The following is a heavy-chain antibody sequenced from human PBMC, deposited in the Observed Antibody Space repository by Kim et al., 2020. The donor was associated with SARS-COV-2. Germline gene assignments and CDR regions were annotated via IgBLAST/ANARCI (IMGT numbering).Heavy chain of an antibody. J-gene: IGHJ6*02. CDR3: ARGDYDYIWGSYREKNYSYYGMDV. D-gene: IGHD3-16*02. CDR2: ISSSGSTI. CDR1: GFTFSDYY. Sequence: GGSLRLSCAASGFTFSDYYMSWIRQAPGKGLEWVSYISSSGSTIYYADSVKGRFTISRDNAKNSLYLQMNSLRAEDTAVYYCARGDYDYIWGSYREKNYSYYGMDVWGQGTTVTVSS. V-gene: IGHV3-11*01.